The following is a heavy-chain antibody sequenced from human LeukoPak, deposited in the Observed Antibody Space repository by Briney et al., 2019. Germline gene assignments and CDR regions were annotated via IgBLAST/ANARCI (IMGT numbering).Heavy chain of an antibody. CDR1: GFTFSSYA. CDR2: ISYDGSNK. CDR3: ARVTYYDFWSGYYPIDY. D-gene: IGHD3-3*01. V-gene: IGHV3-30-3*01. Sequence: PGRSLRLSCAASGFTFSSYAMHWVRQAPGKGLEWVAVISYDGSNKYYADSVKGRFTISRDNSKNTLYLQMNSLRAEDTAVYYCARVTYYDFWSGYYPIDYWGQGTLVTVSS. J-gene: IGHJ4*02.